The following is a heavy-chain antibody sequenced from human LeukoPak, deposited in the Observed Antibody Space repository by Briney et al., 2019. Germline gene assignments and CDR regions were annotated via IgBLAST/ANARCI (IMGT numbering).Heavy chain of an antibody. V-gene: IGHV4-59*08. CDR1: GGSISSYY. CDR2: IYYSGST. J-gene: IGHJ4*02. D-gene: IGHD4-17*01. Sequence: SETLSLTCTVSGGSISSYYWSWIRQPPGKGLEWIGYIYYSGSTNYNPSLKSRVTISVDTSKNQFSLKLSSVTAADTAVYYCARHDYGDHFDCWGQGTLVTVSS. CDR3: ARHDYGDHFDC.